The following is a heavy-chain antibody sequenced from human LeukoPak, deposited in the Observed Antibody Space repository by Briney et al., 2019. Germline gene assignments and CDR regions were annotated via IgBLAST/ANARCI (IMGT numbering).Heavy chain of an antibody. CDR3: ALAAAGSGYYFDY. V-gene: IGHV4-34*01. J-gene: IGHJ4*02. CDR2: INHSGST. CDR1: GGSFSGYY. D-gene: IGHD6-13*01. Sequence: RSSETLSLTCAVYGGSFSGYYWSWIRQPPGKGLEWIGEINHSGSTNYNPSLKSRVTISVDTSKNQFSLKLSSVTAADTAVYYCALAAAGSGYYFDYWDQGTLVTVSS.